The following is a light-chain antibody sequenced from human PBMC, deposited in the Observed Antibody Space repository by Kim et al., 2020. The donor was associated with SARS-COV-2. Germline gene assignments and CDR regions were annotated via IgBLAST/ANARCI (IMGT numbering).Light chain of an antibody. J-gene: IGLJ2*01. V-gene: IGLV3-1*01. CDR2: QDS. CDR1: KLGDKY. Sequence: SYELTQPPSVSVSPGQTASITCSGDKLGDKYACWYQQKPGHSPVLVIYQDSKRPSGIPERFSGSNSGNTATLTISGTQAMDEADYYCQAWDSSTSVVFGGGTQLTVL. CDR3: QAWDSSTSVV.